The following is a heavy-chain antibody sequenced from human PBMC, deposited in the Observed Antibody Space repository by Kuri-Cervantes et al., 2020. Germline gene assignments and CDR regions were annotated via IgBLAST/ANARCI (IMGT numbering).Heavy chain of an antibody. CDR1: GFTFSDWY. V-gene: IGHV3-11*01. CDR3: ARGHYGLDV. J-gene: IGHJ6*02. Sequence: GGSLRLSCAASGFTFSDWYMSWIRQAPGKGLEWVSYINPSGSTVYYADSVKGRFTISRDNAKNSLYLQVNSLRAEDTAMYYCARGHYGLDVWGQGTTVTVSS. CDR2: INPSGSTV.